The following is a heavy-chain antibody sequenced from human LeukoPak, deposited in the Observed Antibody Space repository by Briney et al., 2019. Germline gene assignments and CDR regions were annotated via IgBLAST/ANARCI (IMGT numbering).Heavy chain of an antibody. CDR2: IFPGDSDT. D-gene: IGHD5-18*01. Sequence: GESLKISCKGSGYSFSSYWIGWVRQMPGKGLEWVGIIFPGDSDTRYSPSFQGQVTISADKSISTAFLQWSSLEASDTAMYYCARQPWVQSADAFDIWGQGTMVTVSS. CDR1: GYSFSSYW. V-gene: IGHV5-51*01. J-gene: IGHJ3*02. CDR3: ARQPWVQSADAFDI.